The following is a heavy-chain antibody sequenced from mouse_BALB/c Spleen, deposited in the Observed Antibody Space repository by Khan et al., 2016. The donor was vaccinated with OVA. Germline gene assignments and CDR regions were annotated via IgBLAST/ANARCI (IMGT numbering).Heavy chain of an antibody. CDR3: ARGYDFFAS. D-gene: IGHD2-14*01. Sequence: EVQLKESGPDLVKPGASVKISCKASGYSFTLYYMSWVKQSPGKSLEWIGRVNPNTDNINYNQEFKGKAILTVDKSSNTAYMELRSLTSEDSAVYFCARGYDFFASWGQGTLVTVSA. J-gene: IGHJ3*01. V-gene: IGHV1-26*01. CDR2: VNPNTDNI. CDR1: GYSFTLYY.